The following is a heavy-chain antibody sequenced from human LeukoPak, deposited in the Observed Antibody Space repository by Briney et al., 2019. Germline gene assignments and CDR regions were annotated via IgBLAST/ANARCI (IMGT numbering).Heavy chain of an antibody. CDR2: MNSNSGNT. D-gene: IGHD3-22*01. J-gene: IGHJ3*01. Sequence: GASVKVSCKASGYTFTSYDINWVRQATGQGLEWMGWMNSNSGNTGYAQKFQGRVTITRNTSISTAYMELSSLRSEDTAVYYCATQYDYDRSAYYLRAFDLWGQGTKVTVSS. CDR3: ATQYDYDRSAYYLRAFDL. CDR1: GYTFTSYD. V-gene: IGHV1-8*03.